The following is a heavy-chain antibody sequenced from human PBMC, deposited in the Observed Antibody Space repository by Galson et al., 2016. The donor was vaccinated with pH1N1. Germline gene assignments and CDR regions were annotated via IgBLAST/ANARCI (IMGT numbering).Heavy chain of an antibody. V-gene: IGHV2-5*02. J-gene: IGHJ4*02. CDR2: IFWDDDE. D-gene: IGHD2-15*01. CDR3: AHTTVVTPTTCSFEY. Sequence: PALVKPTQTLTLTCTFSGFSLTTSGVAVGWIRQPPGQALEWLALIFWDDDERYSPSLKSRLTITKDTSRNQVVLNVSNMDPGDTSKYCCAHTTVVTPTTCSFEYWGQGTLVTVSS. CDR1: GFSLTTSGVA.